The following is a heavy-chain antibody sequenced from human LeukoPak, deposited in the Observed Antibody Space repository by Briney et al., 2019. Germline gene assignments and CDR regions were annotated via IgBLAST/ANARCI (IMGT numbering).Heavy chain of an antibody. CDR3: ARGGEGDSSGWFYYFDY. Sequence: SVKVSCKASGGTFSSYAISWVRQAPGQGLEWMGGIIPIFGTANYAQKFQGRVMITADESTSTAYMELSSLRSEDTAVYYCARGGEGDSSGWFYYFDYWGQGTLVTVSS. CDR1: GGTFSSYA. D-gene: IGHD6-19*01. V-gene: IGHV1-69*13. CDR2: IIPIFGTA. J-gene: IGHJ4*02.